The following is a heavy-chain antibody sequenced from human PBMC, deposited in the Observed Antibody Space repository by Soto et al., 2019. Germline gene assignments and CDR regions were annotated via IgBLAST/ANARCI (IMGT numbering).Heavy chain of an antibody. Sequence: GGSLRLSCAASGFTFSSYAMSWVRQAPGKGLEWVSLITGSGGDTYYADSVKARFTISSDNSRNTLYLQMNSLRAEDTAVYYCAKAAGSSWGTEHFQHWCQGTLVTVS. CDR1: GFTFSSYA. V-gene: IGHV3-23*01. CDR3: AKAAGSSWGTEHFQH. CDR2: ITGSGGDT. J-gene: IGHJ1*01. D-gene: IGHD6-13*01.